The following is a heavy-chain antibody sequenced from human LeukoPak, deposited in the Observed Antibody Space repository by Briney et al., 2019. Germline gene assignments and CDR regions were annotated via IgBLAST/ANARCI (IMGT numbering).Heavy chain of an antibody. CDR3: ARDSGEARGAEIPNWFDP. V-gene: IGHV1-18*01. D-gene: IGHD3-10*01. CDR1: GYTFTSYS. Sequence: ASVKVSCKASGYTFTSYSINWVRQAPGQGLEWMGCISAANGNTNYAQKLQGRVTMTTDTSTSTAYMELRSLRSDDAAVYYCARDSGEARGAEIPNWFDPWGQGTLVTVSS. CDR2: ISAANGNT. J-gene: IGHJ5*02.